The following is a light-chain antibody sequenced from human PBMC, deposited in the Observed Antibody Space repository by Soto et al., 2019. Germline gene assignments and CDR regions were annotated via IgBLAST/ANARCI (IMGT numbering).Light chain of an antibody. CDR3: QQYNNYWT. CDR1: RSISSW. J-gene: IGKJ1*01. Sequence: DIQMTQSPSTLSASVGDRVTITCRASRSISSWLAWYQQKPGKPPKLLIYDASSFEGGVPSRFSGSGSGTEFTLTISGLQADDSATYYCQQYNNYWTFGQGTKVEIK. V-gene: IGKV1-5*01. CDR2: DAS.